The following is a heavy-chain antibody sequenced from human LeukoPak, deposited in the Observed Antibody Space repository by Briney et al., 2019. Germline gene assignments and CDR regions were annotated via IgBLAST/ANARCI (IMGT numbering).Heavy chain of an antibody. Sequence: GGSLRLSCGASGFTFSSYAMSWVRQAPGKGLEWVSAISGSGGSTYYAGSVKGRFTISRDNSKNTLYLQMNSLRAEDTAVYYCAKGSGLTTVTPEHGYWGQGTLVTVSS. V-gene: IGHV3-23*01. CDR3: AKGSGLTTVTPEHGY. D-gene: IGHD4-17*01. J-gene: IGHJ4*02. CDR2: ISGSGGST. CDR1: GFTFSSYA.